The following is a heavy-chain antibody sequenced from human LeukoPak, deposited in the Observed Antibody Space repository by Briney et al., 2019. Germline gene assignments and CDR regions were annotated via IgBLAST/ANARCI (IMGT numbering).Heavy chain of an antibody. CDR3: ATYSHWVAGDV. J-gene: IGHJ6*02. V-gene: IGHV3-7*01. Sequence: GGSLRLSCAASGFTFSTYAMSWVRQAPGKGLEWVANMNEDGSEKDYVDSVKGRFTISRDNARKSLYLQMSSLRAEDTAVYYCATYSHWVAGDVWGQGTTVTVSS. D-gene: IGHD3-16*01. CDR1: GFTFSTYA. CDR2: MNEDGSEK.